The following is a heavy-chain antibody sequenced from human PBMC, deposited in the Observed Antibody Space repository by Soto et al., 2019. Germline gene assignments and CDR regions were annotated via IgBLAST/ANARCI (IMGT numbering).Heavy chain of an antibody. CDR1: GFSFIDYS. V-gene: IGHV1-3*01. Sequence: ASVKVSCKATGFSFIDYSILWVRQAPGQSLEWLGWINAGNGNTKYSHKFQDRVTITSDTSATTTYMELRSLRSEDTAVFYCARSAKKTWLPDFWGQGTLVTVSS. CDR3: ARSAKKTWLPDF. D-gene: IGHD5-12*01. J-gene: IGHJ1*01. CDR2: INAGNGNT.